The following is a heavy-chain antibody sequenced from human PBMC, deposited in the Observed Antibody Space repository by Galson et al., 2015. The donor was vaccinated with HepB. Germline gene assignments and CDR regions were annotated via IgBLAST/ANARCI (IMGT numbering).Heavy chain of an antibody. D-gene: IGHD6-19*01. CDR3: AKDSKGYSSGWLWYFDY. CDR2: ISGSGGST. CDR1: GFTFSSYA. Sequence: SLRLSCAASGFTFSSYAMSWVRQAPGKGLEWVSAISGSGGSTYYADSVKGRFTISRDNSKNTLYLQMNSLRAEDTAVYYCAKDSKGYSSGWLWYFDYWGQGTLVTVSS. J-gene: IGHJ4*02. V-gene: IGHV3-23*01.